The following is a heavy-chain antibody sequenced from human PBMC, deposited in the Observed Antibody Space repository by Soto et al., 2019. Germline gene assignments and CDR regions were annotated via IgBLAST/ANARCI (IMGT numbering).Heavy chain of an antibody. V-gene: IGHV1-2*04. CDR1: GYTFTGYY. CDR3: ARDQGIAAAGTGLYYYYGMDV. J-gene: IGHJ6*02. Sequence: PGESLKISCKGSGYTFTGYYMYWVRQAPGQGLEWMGWINPNSGGTNYAQKFQGWVTMTRDTSISTAYMELSRLRSDDTAVYYCARDQGIAAAGTGLYYYYGMDVWGQGTTVTVSS. CDR2: INPNSGGT. D-gene: IGHD6-13*01.